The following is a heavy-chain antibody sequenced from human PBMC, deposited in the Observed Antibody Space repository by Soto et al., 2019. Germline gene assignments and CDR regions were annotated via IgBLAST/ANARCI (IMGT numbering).Heavy chain of an antibody. Sequence: QVQLVQSGPEVKKPGASVKVSCKTSGYTFTSYGISWVRQAPGQGLEWMGWISTYKGNTNYAQKFQGRVTMTTDTPTSTAYMELRSRRSDDTAVYYCATRSPAFDYWGQGTLVTVSS. CDR2: ISTYKGNT. V-gene: IGHV1-18*01. CDR3: ATRSPAFDY. J-gene: IGHJ4*02. CDR1: GYTFTSYG.